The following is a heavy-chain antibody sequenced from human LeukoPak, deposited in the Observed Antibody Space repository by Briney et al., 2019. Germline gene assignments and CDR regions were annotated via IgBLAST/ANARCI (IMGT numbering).Heavy chain of an antibody. CDR1: GFTLSSYS. CDR3: AREVYDFWSMGTHFDY. D-gene: IGHD3-3*01. Sequence: PGGSLRLSCAASGFTLSSYSMNWVRQAPGQGLEWVSSISSSSSYIYYADSVKGRFTISRDNAKNSLYLQMNSLRAEDTAVYYCAREVYDFWSMGTHFDYWGQGTLVTVSS. V-gene: IGHV3-21*01. J-gene: IGHJ4*02. CDR2: ISSSSSYI.